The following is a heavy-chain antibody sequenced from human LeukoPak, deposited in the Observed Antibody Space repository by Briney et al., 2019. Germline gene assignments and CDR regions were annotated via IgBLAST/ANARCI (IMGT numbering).Heavy chain of an antibody. Sequence: SETLSLICNVSGASINVYYWTWIRQSPEKGLEWIASMSYSGRTDSNPSLKSRVSMSVGPSKSQFSLRLTSVTAADTAIYYCAQQVVGTSNSFDVWGQGTFVAVSS. V-gene: IGHV4-59*01. CDR2: MSYSGRT. CDR3: AQQVVGTSNSFDV. J-gene: IGHJ3*01. CDR1: GASINVYY. D-gene: IGHD6-13*01.